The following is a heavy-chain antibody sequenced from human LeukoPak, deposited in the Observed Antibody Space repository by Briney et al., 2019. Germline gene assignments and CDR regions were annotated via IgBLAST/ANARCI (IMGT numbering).Heavy chain of an antibody. CDR1: GGSTSRYY. V-gene: IGHV4-59*08. CDR3: ARLSSSGGHFDY. Sequence: SETLSLTCSVSGGSTSRYYWSWIRQPPGKGLECIGYVYYSGNTNYSPSLKSRLTISVDTSKNQFSLKLTSVTAADTAVYFCARLSSSGGHFDYWGQGTLVTVSS. J-gene: IGHJ4*02. CDR2: VYYSGNT. D-gene: IGHD6-25*01.